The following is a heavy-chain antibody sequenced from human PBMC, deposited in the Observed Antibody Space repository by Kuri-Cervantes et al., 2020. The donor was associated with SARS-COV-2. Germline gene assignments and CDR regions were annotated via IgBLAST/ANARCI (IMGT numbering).Heavy chain of an antibody. Sequence: GGSLRLSCAASGFTFSSYAMHWVRQAPGKGLEWVAVISYDGSNKYYADSVKGRFTISRDNSKNTLYLQMNSLRAEDTAVYYCARTPYVVVVAANNPFDYWGQGTLVTVSS. CDR2: ISYDGSNK. D-gene: IGHD2-15*01. CDR3: ARTPYVVVVAANNPFDY. V-gene: IGHV3-30*04. J-gene: IGHJ4*02. CDR1: GFTFSSYA.